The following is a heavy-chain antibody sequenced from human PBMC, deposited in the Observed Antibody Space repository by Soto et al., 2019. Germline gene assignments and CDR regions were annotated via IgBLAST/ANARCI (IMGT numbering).Heavy chain of an antibody. CDR2: IRSKAYGGTT. CDR3: TRDRIAARYYYYYGMDV. D-gene: IGHD6-6*01. J-gene: IGHJ6*02. CDR1: GFTFGDYA. V-gene: IGHV3-49*03. Sequence: SLRLSCTASGFTFGDYAMSWFRQAPGKGLEWVGFIRSKAYGGTTEYAASVKGRFTISRDDSKSIAYLQMNSLKTEDTAVYYCTRDRIAARYYYYYGMDVWGQGTTVTVSS.